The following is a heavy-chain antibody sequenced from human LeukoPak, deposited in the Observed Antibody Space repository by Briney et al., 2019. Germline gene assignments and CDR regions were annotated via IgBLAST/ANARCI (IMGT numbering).Heavy chain of an antibody. V-gene: IGHV3-7*05. J-gene: IGHJ4*02. CDR3: ATLGAYDRFDS. CDR2: INQEGSEK. D-gene: IGHD5-12*01. Sequence: GGSLRLSCAPPGFTLSTYWMSWVRQAPGKGLGWVANINQEGSEKIYVDSLKGRFTISRDNAKNSLYLQMNSLRAEDTAVYYCATLGAYDRFDSWGQGTLVTVYS. CDR1: GFTLSTYW.